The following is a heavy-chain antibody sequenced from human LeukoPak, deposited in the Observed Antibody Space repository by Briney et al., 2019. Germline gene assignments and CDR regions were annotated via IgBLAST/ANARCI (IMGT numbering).Heavy chain of an antibody. CDR3: AKDVANYGSGSYDY. CDR2: ISGSGGSR. Sequence: PGGSLRLSCAASGFTLSSDAMSWGRHAPGEGVGWGSGISGSGGSRYYADSVKGRFPLSRDNSKNTLYLQMNSLRAEDTAVYYCAKDVANYGSGSYDYWGQGTLVTVSS. J-gene: IGHJ4*02. CDR1: GFTLSSDA. D-gene: IGHD3-10*01. V-gene: IGHV3-23*01.